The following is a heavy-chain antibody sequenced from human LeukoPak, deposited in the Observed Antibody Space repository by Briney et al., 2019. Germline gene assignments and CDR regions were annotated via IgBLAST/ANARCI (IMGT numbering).Heavy chain of an antibody. CDR3: AHSQTTHYDFWSGYSAFDI. CDR1: GFSLSTSGVG. D-gene: IGHD3-3*01. V-gene: IGHV2-5*01. Sequence: SGPTLVNPTQTLTLTCTFSGFSLSTSGVGVGWIRQPPGKALEWLALIYWNDDKRYSPSLKSRLTITKDTSKNQVVLTMTNMDPVDTATYYCAHSQTTHYDFWSGYSAFDIWGQGTMVTVSS. J-gene: IGHJ3*02. CDR2: IYWNDDK.